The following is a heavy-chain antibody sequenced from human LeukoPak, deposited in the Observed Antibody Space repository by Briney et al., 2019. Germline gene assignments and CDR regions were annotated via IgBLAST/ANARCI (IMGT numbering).Heavy chain of an antibody. D-gene: IGHD1-1*01. V-gene: IGHV3-43*02. Sequence: GGFLRLSCAASGFTFDEHDMYWVRQVPGKGLEWVCLISKDGGNKHYADSVKGRFSISRHNNRNSLSLQMHSLRSEDTALYFCAKRSGAPNNFDYWGQGALVTVSS. CDR3: AKRSGAPNNFDY. CDR1: GFTFDEHD. J-gene: IGHJ4*02. CDR2: ISKDGGNK.